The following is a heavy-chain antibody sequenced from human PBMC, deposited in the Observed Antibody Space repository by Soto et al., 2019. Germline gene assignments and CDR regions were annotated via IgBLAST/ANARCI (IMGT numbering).Heavy chain of an antibody. J-gene: IGHJ3*01. Sequence: EVQLEESGGGLVKPGGSLRLYCAASGFTFSSYSMNWVRLAPGKGLEWVSSISSRGGWIYYADSMRGRFTISRDNAKNSLYLQMSSLRAEDTAVYYCAKGSGDSLRPDGFEVWAQGTMVTVSS. D-gene: IGHD4-17*01. CDR1: GFTFSSYS. V-gene: IGHV3-21*01. CDR2: ISSRGGWI. CDR3: AKGSGDSLRPDGFEV.